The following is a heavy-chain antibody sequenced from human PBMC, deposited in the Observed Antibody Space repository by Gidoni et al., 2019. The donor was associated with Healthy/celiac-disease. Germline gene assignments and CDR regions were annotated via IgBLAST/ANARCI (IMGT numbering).Heavy chain of an antibody. D-gene: IGHD2-15*01. Sequence: EVLLLEAGGGVVKPGGSLRLCCAASGFPFSSYAMSRVRQAPGKGLEGFSAFSGSGGRTYYADSVKGRFTISRDNSKNTLYLQMNSLRAEDPAVYYCAKMGLGYCSGGSCSYWGQVTLVTVSS. CDR3: AKMGLGYCSGGSCSY. CDR2: FSGSGGRT. V-gene: IGHV3-23*01. CDR1: GFPFSSYA. J-gene: IGHJ4*02.